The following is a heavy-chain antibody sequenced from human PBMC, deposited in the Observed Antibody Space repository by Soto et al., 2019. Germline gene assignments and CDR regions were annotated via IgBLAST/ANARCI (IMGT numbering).Heavy chain of an antibody. CDR3: ARYYFD. Sequence: TLSLTGAVAGGSLRNSNFWTWVRQTPGKGLEWIGEISQSGTTYYNPSLRTRVTISVDFSNNQFSLRLSSVTAADTAVYYCARYYFD. CDR1: GGSLRNSNF. D-gene: IGHD3-10*01. V-gene: IGHV4-4*02. CDR2: ISQSGTT. J-gene: IGHJ3*01.